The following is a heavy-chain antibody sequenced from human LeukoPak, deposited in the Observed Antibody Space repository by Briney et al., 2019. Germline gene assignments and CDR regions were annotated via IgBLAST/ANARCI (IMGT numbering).Heavy chain of an antibody. CDR2: IYNTGTT. CDR1: GGLISSSWHY. CDR3: ASPLTDTSGWPLVY. J-gene: IGHJ4*02. V-gene: IGHV4-39*01. D-gene: IGHD4-11*01. Sequence: SETLSLTCTVSGGLISSSWHYWGWIRQPPGKGLEWIGSIYNTGTTLYTTSDKSRVAISVDTCKNQFSLERSSVTGACTALYDCASPLTDTSGWPLVYWGQGTLVTVSS.